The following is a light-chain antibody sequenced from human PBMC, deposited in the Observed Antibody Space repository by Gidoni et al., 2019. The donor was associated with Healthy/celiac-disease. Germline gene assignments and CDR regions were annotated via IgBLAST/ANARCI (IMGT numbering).Light chain of an antibody. V-gene: IGLV1-47*02. J-gene: IGLJ2*01. CDR1: SSNIGSNY. CDR3: AAWDDSLSGPRV. CDR2: SNN. Sequence: QSVLTQPPSASGTPGQRVTIYCSGSSSNIGSNYVYWYQQLPGTAPKLLIYSNNQRPSGVPDRFSGSKSGTSASLAISGLRSEDEADYYCAAWDDSLSGPRVFGGGTKLTVL.